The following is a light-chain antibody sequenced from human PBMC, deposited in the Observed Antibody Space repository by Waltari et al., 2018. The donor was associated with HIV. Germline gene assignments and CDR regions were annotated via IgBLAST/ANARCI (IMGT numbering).Light chain of an antibody. CDR1: ALAKQF. CDR3: QSADSSVTYEVV. V-gene: IGLV3-25*03. CDR2: NEK. Sequence: SFDLRQAPALSVSPGQTARITCSGDALAKQFCYWYQQKPGQAPVLVIYNEKERPSGLPQRFSGSSSGTTATLTISGVQAEDEADYYCQSADSSVTYEVVFGGGTKLTVL. J-gene: IGLJ3*02.